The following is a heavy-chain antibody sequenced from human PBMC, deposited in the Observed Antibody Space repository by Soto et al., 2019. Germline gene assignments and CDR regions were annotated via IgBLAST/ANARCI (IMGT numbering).Heavy chain of an antibody. D-gene: IGHD3-10*01. Sequence: XVSLSRSSAASCFPVSSYCRRWVRQSPGKGLEWVAVICYDGSNKYYADSVKGRFTISRDNSKNTLYLQMNSLRAEDTAVYYCARERMVRGVKNYYHYGMDVWGQGTTVTVSS. CDR1: CFPVSSYC. CDR2: ICYDGSNK. V-gene: IGHV3-33*01. J-gene: IGHJ6*02. CDR3: ARERMVRGVKNYYHYGMDV.